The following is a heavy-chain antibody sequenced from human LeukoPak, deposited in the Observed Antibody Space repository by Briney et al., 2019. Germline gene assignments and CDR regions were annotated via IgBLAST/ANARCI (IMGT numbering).Heavy chain of an antibody. CDR1: GGTFSSYA. J-gene: IGHJ6*02. V-gene: IGHV1-69*13. CDR3: ARNTLVVPAAMRGNYYYYGMDV. D-gene: IGHD2-2*01. CDR2: IIPIFGTA. Sequence: SVKVSCKASGGTFSSYAISWVRQAPGQGLEWMGGIIPIFGTANYAQKFQGRVTITADESTSTAYMELSSLRSEDTAVYYCARNTLVVPAAMRGNYYYYGMDVWGQGTTVTVSS.